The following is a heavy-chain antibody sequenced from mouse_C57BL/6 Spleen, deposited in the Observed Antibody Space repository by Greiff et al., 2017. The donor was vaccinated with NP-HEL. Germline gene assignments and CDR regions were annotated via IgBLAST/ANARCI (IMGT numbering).Heavy chain of an antibody. Sequence: VQLQQSGAELARPGASVKLSCKASGYTFTSYGISWVKQRTGQGLEWIGEIYPRSGNTYYNEKFKGKATLTADKSSSTAYMELRSLTSADSAVYFCARSEGLLDYWGQGTTLTVSS. CDR1: GYTFTSYG. J-gene: IGHJ2*01. CDR2: IYPRSGNT. D-gene: IGHD2-4*01. CDR3: ARSEGLLDY. V-gene: IGHV1-81*01.